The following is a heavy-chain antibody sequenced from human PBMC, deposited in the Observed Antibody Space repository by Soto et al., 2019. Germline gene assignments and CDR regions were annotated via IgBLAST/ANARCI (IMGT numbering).Heavy chain of an antibody. CDR2: ISPGGDKT. V-gene: IGHV3-23*01. CDR3: ATQDFRGTTGTT. CDR1: GFPFSSYA. J-gene: IGHJ4*02. D-gene: IGHD1-1*01. Sequence: EVQLLEYGGGLVQPGGSLRLSCAASGFPFSSYAMGWVRQPPGKGLEGVSVISPGGDKTYYANPMKGRFTISRDNSKNSLYLQVNSLKAEDTAVYYCATQDFRGTTGTTWGQGTLVTVYS.